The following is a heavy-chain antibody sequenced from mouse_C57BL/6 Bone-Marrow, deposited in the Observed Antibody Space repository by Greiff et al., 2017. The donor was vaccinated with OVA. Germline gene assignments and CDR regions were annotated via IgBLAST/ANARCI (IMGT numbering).Heavy chain of an antibody. CDR1: GFTFSDYG. J-gene: IGHJ2*01. V-gene: IGHV5-17*01. CDR3: AKSLITTVPDY. CDR2: ISSGSSTI. D-gene: IGHD1-1*01. Sequence: EVQLVESGGGLVKPGGSLKLSCAASGFTFSDYGMHWVRQAPEKGLEWVAYISSGSSTIYYADTVKGRFTISRDNAKNTLFLQMTSLRSEDTAMYYCAKSLITTVPDYWGQGTTLTVSS.